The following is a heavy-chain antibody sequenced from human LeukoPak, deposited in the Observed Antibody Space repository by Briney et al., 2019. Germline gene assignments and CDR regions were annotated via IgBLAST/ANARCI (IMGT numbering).Heavy chain of an antibody. CDR1: GGSISSYY. Sequence: SETLSLTCTVSGGSISSYYWGWIRQPPGKGLEWIGSIYYSGSTYYNPSLKSRVTISVDTSKNQFSLKLSSVTAADTAVYYCARGVSRDAFDIWGQGTMVTVSS. J-gene: IGHJ3*02. D-gene: IGHD2-8*01. CDR3: ARGVSRDAFDI. V-gene: IGHV4-39*07. CDR2: IYYSGST.